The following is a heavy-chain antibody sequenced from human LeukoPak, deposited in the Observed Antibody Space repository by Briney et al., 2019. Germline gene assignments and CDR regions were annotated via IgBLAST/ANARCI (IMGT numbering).Heavy chain of an antibody. CDR3: TRAGRYCSGGSCYSFY. V-gene: IGHV3-49*03. CDR2: IRSKAHGGTT. D-gene: IGHD2-15*01. J-gene: IGHJ4*02. CDR1: GFTFGDYA. Sequence: GRSLRLSCTASGFTFGDYAMSWFRQAPGEGLEWGGFIRSKAHGGTTEYAASVKGRFTISRDDSESIAYLQMDSLKTEDTAVYYCTRAGRYCSGGSCYSFYWGQGTLVTVSS.